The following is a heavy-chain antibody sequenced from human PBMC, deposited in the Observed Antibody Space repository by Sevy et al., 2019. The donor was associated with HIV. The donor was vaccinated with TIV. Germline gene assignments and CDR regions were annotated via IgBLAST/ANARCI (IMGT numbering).Heavy chain of an antibody. CDR1: GFTFSSYA. CDR3: ARDGVFGGITMIVDD. J-gene: IGHJ4*02. Sequence: VGSLRLSCAASGFTFSSYAMHWVRQAPGKGLEWVAVISYDGSNKYYADSVKGRFTISRDNSKNTLYLQMNSLRAEDTAVYYCARDGVFGGITMIVDDWGQGTLVTVSS. D-gene: IGHD3-22*01. V-gene: IGHV3-30-3*01. CDR2: ISYDGSNK.